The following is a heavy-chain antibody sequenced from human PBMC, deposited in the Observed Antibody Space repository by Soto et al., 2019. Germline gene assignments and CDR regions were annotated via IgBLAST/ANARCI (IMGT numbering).Heavy chain of an antibody. CDR1: GFTFSTFA. D-gene: IGHD3-10*01. J-gene: IGHJ5*02. CDR2: IGANGGTT. CDR3: AKSALWFAEFPFNWFDP. Sequence: EVQLLESGGGLVQPGGSLRLSCADSGFTFSTFAMSCVRQAPGKGLEWVSGIGANGGTTFYTDSVKGRFTISRDNSKNTLYLHMSSLRAEDTAVYYCAKSALWFAEFPFNWFDPWGQGTLVTVSS. V-gene: IGHV3-23*01.